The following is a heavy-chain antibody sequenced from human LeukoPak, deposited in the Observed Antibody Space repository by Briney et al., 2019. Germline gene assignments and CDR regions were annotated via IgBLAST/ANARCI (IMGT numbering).Heavy chain of an antibody. D-gene: IGHD4-17*01. Sequence: SVKVSCKTSGGTFSSYAISWVRQAPGQGLEWMGGIIPIFGTANYAQKFQGRVTITADESTSTAYMELSSLRSEDTAVYYCAVSGDASYYYYGMDVWGQGTTVTVSS. CDR1: GGTFSSYA. CDR2: IIPIFGTA. CDR3: AVSGDASYYYYGMDV. V-gene: IGHV1-69*13. J-gene: IGHJ6*02.